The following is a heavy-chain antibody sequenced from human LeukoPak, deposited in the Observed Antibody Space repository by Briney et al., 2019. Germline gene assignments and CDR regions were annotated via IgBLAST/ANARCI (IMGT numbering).Heavy chain of an antibody. V-gene: IGHV1-2*02. CDR3: ATRLTWDAFDI. D-gene: IGHD3-16*01. Sequence: GASVKVSCKASGYTFTGYYMHWVRQAPGQGLEWMGWINPNSGGTNYAQKFQGRVTMTEDTSTDTAYMELSSLRSEDTAVYYCATRLTWDAFDIWGQGTMVTVSS. CDR2: INPNSGGT. CDR1: GYTFTGYY. J-gene: IGHJ3*02.